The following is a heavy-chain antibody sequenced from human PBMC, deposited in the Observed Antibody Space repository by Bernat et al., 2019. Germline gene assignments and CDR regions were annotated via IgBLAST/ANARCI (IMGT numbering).Heavy chain of an antibody. D-gene: IGHD3-16*01. CDR3: ARVGPSSARPYYYYMDV. V-gene: IGHV1-18*04. Sequence: QVQLVQSGAEVKKPGASGKFSCKASGYTFTSYVFSGVRQPPGKGLGWMGWFSAYMGNTNNAQKLEGRVTMTTDTSTSTAYMERRSLRSDDTAVYSCARVGPSSARPYYYYMDVWGKGTTVTVSS. CDR2: FSAYMGNT. J-gene: IGHJ6*03. CDR1: GYTFTSYV.